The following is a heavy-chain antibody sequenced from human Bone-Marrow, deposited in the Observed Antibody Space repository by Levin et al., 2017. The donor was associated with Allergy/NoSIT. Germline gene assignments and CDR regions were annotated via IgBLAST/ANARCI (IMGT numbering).Heavy chain of an antibody. CDR2: ISGYDGST. Sequence: ASVKVSCKASGYNFDTHGITWVRQAPGQGLEWMGWISGYDGSTNYAQNVQGRVTLTTDKSTSTTYMELRSLTSDDTAIYYCARIEVLGRNKGWIDPWGQGSLVTVSS. V-gene: IGHV1-18*01. CDR1: GYNFDTHG. CDR3: ARIEVLGRNKGWIDP. D-gene: IGHD2/OR15-2a*01. J-gene: IGHJ5*02.